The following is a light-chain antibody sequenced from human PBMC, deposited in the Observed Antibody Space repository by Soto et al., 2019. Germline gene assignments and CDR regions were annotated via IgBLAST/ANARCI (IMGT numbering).Light chain of an antibody. CDR1: SGDIGGYDY. V-gene: IGLV2-8*01. CDR3: ASWDGSLSGHV. J-gene: IGLJ1*01. CDR2: EVT. Sequence: QSVLTQPPSASGSPGQSVTISCTGTSGDIGGYDYVSWYQQHPGKAPKLMIYEVTKRPLGVPDRFSGSKSGTSASLAISGLRSEDEADYYCASWDGSLSGHVFGTGTKLTVL.